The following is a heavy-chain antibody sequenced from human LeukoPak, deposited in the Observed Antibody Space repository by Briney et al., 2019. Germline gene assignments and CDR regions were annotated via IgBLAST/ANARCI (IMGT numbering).Heavy chain of an antibody. CDR3: VRDGDDYNFDY. CDR2: VKGDGSFT. D-gene: IGHD5-24*01. Sequence: GGSLRLSCAASGFTFRNYWMHWVRQAPGKGLVWVSRVKGDGSFTDYADSVKDRFTISRDNAKNTLYLQMYSLRAEDTAAYYCVRDGDDYNFDYWGQGSLVTVSS. J-gene: IGHJ4*02. V-gene: IGHV3-74*01. CDR1: GFTFRNYW.